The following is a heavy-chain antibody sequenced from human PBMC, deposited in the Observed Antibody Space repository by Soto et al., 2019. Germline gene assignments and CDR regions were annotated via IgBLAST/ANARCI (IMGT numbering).Heavy chain of an antibody. CDR3: AKAGQGDYYYYGMDV. Sequence: EVQLLESGGGLVQPGGSLRLSCAASGFTFSSYAMSWVRQAPGKGLEWVSAISGSGGSTYYADSVKGRLTISRDNSKNTLYLQMNSLRAEDTAVYYCAKAGQGDYYYYGMDVWGQGTTVTVSS. J-gene: IGHJ6*02. CDR1: GFTFSSYA. V-gene: IGHV3-23*01. CDR2: ISGSGGST.